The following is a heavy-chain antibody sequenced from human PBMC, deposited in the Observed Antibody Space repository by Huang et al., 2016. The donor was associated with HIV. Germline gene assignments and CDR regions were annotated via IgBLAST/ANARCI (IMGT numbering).Heavy chain of an antibody. V-gene: IGHV1-24*01. D-gene: IGHD3-9*01. CDR3: ATGFDVFFDF. J-gene: IGHJ4*02. CDR2: LDPEIGET. Sequence: QVQLVQSRAEVKKPGASVKVSCKVSEYTLTELSIHWVRQPPGKGLEWVGGLDPEIGETIDAQKFQGRVTMTEDTSTETAFMERSGLRPEDTAVYYCATGFDVFFDFWGQGTLVTVSS. CDR1: EYTLTELS.